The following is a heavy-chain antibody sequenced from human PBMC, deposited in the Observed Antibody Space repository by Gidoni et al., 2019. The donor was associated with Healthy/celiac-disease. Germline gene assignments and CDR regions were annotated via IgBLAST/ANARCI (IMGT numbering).Heavy chain of an antibody. V-gene: IGHV3-23*01. Sequence: EVQLLESGGGLVQPGGSLRLSCAASGFTFSSYAMSWVRQAPGKGLEWVSAISGSGGSTYYADSVKGRFTISRDNSKNTLYLQMNSLRAEDTAVYYCAKGAIHGYYYYYGMDVWGQGTTVTVSS. J-gene: IGHJ6*02. CDR3: AKGAIHGYYYYYGMDV. CDR1: GFTFSSYA. CDR2: ISGSGGST.